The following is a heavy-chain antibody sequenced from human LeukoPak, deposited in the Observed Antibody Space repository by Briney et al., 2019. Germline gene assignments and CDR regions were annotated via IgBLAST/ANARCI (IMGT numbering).Heavy chain of an antibody. CDR3: ARDRYINGRFGEIGH. D-gene: IGHD3-10*01. CDR1: GFTFSSYS. V-gene: IGHV3-21*06. CDR2: ITSSSTYI. Sequence: GSLRLSCAASGFTFSSYSMNWVRQAPGKGLEWVSFITSSSTYIYYADSEKGRFTISRDNAMNLLYLQMNSLRAEDTAMYYCARDRYINGRFGEIGHWGQGTLVIVSS. J-gene: IGHJ1*01.